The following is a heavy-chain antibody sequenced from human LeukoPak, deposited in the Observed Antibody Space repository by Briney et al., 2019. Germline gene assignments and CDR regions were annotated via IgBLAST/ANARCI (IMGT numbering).Heavy chain of an antibody. V-gene: IGHV4-31*03. J-gene: IGHJ5*02. CDR1: GGSISSGGYY. Sequence: SETLSLTCTVSGGSISSGGYYWSWIRQHPGKGLEWIGYINYSGSTYYNPSLKSRVTISVDTSKNQFSLKLSSVTAADTAVYYCARDQVAGNWFDPWGQGTLVTVSS. CDR2: INYSGST. D-gene: IGHD6-19*01. CDR3: ARDQVAGNWFDP.